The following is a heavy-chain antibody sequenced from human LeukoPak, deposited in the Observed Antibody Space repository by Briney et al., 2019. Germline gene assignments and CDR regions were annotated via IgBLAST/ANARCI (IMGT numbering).Heavy chain of an antibody. CDR2: IYTSGST. D-gene: IGHD6-19*01. J-gene: IGHJ1*01. CDR3: ARGAQQWLGRRYFQR. V-gene: IGHV4-61*02. CDR1: GGSISSGSYY. Sequence: PSQTLSLTCTVSGGSISSGSYYWSWIRQPAGKGLEWIGRIYTSGSTNYNPSLKSRVTISVDTSKNQFSLKLSSVTAADTAVYYCARGAQQWLGRRYFQRWGQGTLVTVSS.